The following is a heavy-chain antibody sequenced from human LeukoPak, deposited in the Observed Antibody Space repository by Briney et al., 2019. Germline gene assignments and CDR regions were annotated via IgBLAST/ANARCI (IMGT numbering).Heavy chain of an antibody. CDR2: IYTSGST. V-gene: IGHV4-4*07. D-gene: IGHD2-15*01. CDR1: GGSISSYY. CDR3: AGGGGRNSWWVRYNGFDP. J-gene: IGHJ5*02. Sequence: SETLSLTCTVSGGSISSYYWSWIRQPAGKGLEWIRRIYTSGSTNYNPSLKSRVTMSVDTSKNQFSLKLSSVTAADTAVYYWAGGGGRNSWWVRYNGFDPWGQGTLVTVSS.